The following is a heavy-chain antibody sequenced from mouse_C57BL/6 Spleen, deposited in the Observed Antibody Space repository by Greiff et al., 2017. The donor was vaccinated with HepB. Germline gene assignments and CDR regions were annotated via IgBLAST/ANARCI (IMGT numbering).Heavy chain of an antibody. V-gene: IGHV1-82*01. D-gene: IGHD4-1*01. CDR3: ARAGPDY. Sequence: QVQLKESGPELVKPGASVKISCKASGYAFSSSWMNWVKQRPGKGLEWIGRIYPGNGDTNYNGKFKGKATLTADKSSSTAYMQLSSLTSEDSAVYFCARAGPDYWGQGTTLTVSS. J-gene: IGHJ2*01. CDR1: GYAFSSSW. CDR2: IYPGNGDT.